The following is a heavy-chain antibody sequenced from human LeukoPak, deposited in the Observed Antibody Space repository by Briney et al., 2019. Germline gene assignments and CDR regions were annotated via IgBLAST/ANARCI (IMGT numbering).Heavy chain of an antibody. CDR3: ARGGWSSSSVAPKGNWFDP. CDR1: GYTFTSYY. CDR2: INPSGGST. V-gene: IGHV1-46*01. J-gene: IGHJ5*02. Sequence: ASVKVSCKASGYTFTSYYMHWVRQAPGQGLEWMGIINPSGGSTSYAQKFQGRVTMTRDTSTSTVYMELSSLRSEDTAVYYCARGGWSSSSVAPKGNWFDPWGQGTLVTVSS. D-gene: IGHD6-13*01.